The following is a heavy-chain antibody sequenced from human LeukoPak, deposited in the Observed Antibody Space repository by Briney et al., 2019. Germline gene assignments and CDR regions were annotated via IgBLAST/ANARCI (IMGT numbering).Heavy chain of an antibody. CDR2: IYYSGST. D-gene: IGHD3-3*01. V-gene: IGHV4-59*01. J-gene: IGHJ6*03. CDR1: GGSISSYY. CDR3: ARDRYYDFWSGYSGHYYYMDV. Sequence: SETLSLTCTVSGGSISSYYWSWIRQPPGKGLEWIGYIYYSGSTNYNPSLKSRVTISVDTSKNQFSLKLSSVPAADTAVYYCARDRYYDFWSGYSGHYYYMDVWGKGTAVTVSS.